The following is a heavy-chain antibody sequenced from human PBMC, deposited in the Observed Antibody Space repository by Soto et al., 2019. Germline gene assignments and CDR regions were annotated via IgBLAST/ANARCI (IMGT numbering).Heavy chain of an antibody. CDR3: ARDILFDY. Sequence: QVQLVQSGAEEKKPGASVKVSCKASEYTFTNYALHWVRQAPGQRLEWMGWINAGNSNTKYSQKFQGRVTITRDTSASTAYMELSSLRSEDTAVYYCARDILFDYWGQGTLVTVSS. D-gene: IGHD2-15*01. CDR1: EYTFTNYA. CDR2: INAGNSNT. J-gene: IGHJ4*02. V-gene: IGHV1-3*05.